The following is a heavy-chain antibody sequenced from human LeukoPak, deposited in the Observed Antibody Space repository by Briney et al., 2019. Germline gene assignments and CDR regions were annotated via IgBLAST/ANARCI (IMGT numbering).Heavy chain of an antibody. J-gene: IGHJ4*02. CDR2: IYSGGST. CDR1: GFTVSSNY. D-gene: IGHD1-26*01. Sequence: GGSLRLSCAASGFTVSSNYMSWVRQAPGKGLEWVSVIYSGGSTYYADSVKGRFTISRDNSKNTLYLQMNSLRAEDTAVYYCARDLEGATASYYWGQGTLVTVSS. CDR3: ARDLEGATASYY. V-gene: IGHV3-66*02.